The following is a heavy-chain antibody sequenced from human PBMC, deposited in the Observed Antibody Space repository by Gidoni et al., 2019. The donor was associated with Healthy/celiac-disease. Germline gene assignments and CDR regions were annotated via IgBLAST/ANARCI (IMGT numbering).Heavy chain of an antibody. Sequence: EVQLVESGGGLVQPGGSLRLSCAASGFPFSSYWMSWVRQAPGKGLEWVANIKQDGSEKYYVDSVKGRFTISRDNAKNSLYLQMNSLRAEDTAVYYCARVSAAAEYYFDYWGQGTLVTVSS. CDR1: GFPFSSYW. D-gene: IGHD6-13*01. CDR3: ARVSAAAEYYFDY. V-gene: IGHV3-7*01. CDR2: IKQDGSEK. J-gene: IGHJ4*02.